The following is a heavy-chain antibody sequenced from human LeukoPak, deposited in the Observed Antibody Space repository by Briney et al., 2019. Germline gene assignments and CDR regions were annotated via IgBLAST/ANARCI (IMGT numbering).Heavy chain of an antibody. J-gene: IGHJ4*02. CDR1: GFTFSSYS. CDR2: ISSSSSYI. D-gene: IGHD3-3*01. V-gene: IGHV3-21*01. CDR3: TRDPGHYRDY. Sequence: GGSLRLSCAASGFTFSSYSMNWVRQAPGKGLEWVSSISSSSSYIYYADSVKGRFTISRDNAKNSLYLQMNSLRVDDTAVYFCTRDPGHYRDYWGQGTLVTVSS.